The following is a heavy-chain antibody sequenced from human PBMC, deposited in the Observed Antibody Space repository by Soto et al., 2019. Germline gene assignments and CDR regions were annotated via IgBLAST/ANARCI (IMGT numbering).Heavy chain of an antibody. D-gene: IGHD2-15*01. CDR2: ISDSGGST. CDR1: GFTFSSYA. J-gene: IGHJ5*02. Sequence: GGSLRLSCAASGFTFSSYAMTWVRQAPGKGLEWVSVISDSGGSTYYADSVKGRFTISRDNSKNTLYLQMNSLRAEDTAVYYCAKGVVAATTRNNWSDPWGQGILVTV. V-gene: IGHV3-23*01. CDR3: AKGVVAATTRNNWSDP.